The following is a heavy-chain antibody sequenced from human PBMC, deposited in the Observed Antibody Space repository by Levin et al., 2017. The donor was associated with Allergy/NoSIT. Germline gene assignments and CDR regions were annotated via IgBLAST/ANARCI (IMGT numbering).Heavy chain of an antibody. CDR3: VRVGEDFWSGYFDY. CDR1: GFTFSNSA. J-gene: IGHJ4*02. Sequence: GGSLRLSCAVSGFTFSNSAMHWVRQAPGKGLEWVAVISQDGSSQYYPDSVKCRFNLSRDHSKNTLFLQINNLRAEDTAVYYCVRVGEDFWSGYFDYWGQGTLVTVSS. D-gene: IGHD3-3*01. V-gene: IGHV3-30-3*01. CDR2: ISQDGSSQ.